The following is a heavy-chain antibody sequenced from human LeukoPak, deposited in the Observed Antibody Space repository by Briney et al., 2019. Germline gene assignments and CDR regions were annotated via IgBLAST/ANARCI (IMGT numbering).Heavy chain of an antibody. V-gene: IGHV3-48*04. Sequence: PGGSLRLSCAASGFTFTSHGMNWVRQAPGKGLEWVSYISSSGSTIYYADSVKGRFTISRDNAKSSLYLQMNSLRAEDTAVYYCAELGITMIGGVWGKGTTVTISS. CDR2: ISSSGSTI. D-gene: IGHD3-10*02. J-gene: IGHJ6*03. CDR1: GFTFTSHG. CDR3: AELGITMIGGV.